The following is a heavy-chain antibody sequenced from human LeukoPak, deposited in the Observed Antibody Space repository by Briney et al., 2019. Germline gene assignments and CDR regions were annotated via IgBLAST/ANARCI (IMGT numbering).Heavy chain of an antibody. J-gene: IGHJ4*02. CDR3: ARAPVETYYYGSGSYWIDY. CDR2: IYSGGST. Sequence: GGSLRLSCAASGFTVSSNYMSWVRQAPGKGLEWVSVIYSGGSTYYADSVKGRFTISRDNSKNTLYLQMNSLRAEDTAVYYCARAPVETYYYGSGSYWIDYWGQGTLVTVSS. D-gene: IGHD3-10*01. V-gene: IGHV3-53*01. CDR1: GFTVSSNY.